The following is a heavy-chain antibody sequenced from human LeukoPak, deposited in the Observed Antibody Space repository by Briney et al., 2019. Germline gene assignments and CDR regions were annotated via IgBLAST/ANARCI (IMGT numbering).Heavy chain of an antibody. CDR3: ARGHHSSGWYANDY. J-gene: IGHJ4*02. Sequence: QAGGSLRLSCAASGFTFSSYGMHWVRQAPGKGLEWVAFIRYDGSNKYYADSVKGRFTISRDNSKNTLYLQMNSLRAEDMAVYYCARGHHSSGWYANDYWGQGTLVTVSS. D-gene: IGHD6-19*01. V-gene: IGHV3-30*02. CDR2: IRYDGSNK. CDR1: GFTFSSYG.